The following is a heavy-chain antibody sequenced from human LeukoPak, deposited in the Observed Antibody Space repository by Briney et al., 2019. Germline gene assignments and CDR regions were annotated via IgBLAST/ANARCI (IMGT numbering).Heavy chain of an antibody. D-gene: IGHD4-11*01. CDR2: INHSGST. J-gene: IGHJ4*02. CDR3: ARKGVITVTVACLF. V-gene: IGHV4-34*01. Sequence: PSETLSLTCTVSGGSISGYYWSWIRQPPGKGLEWIGEINHSGSTNYNPSLKSRATISVDTSKNQFSLNLTSVTAADTAVYYCARKGVITVTVACLFWGQRSLVTVSS. CDR1: GGSISGYY.